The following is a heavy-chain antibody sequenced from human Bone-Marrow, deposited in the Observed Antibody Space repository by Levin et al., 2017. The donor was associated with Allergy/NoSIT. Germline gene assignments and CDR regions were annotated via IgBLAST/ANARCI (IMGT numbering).Heavy chain of an antibody. CDR3: ARVLNPRGFAMDV. D-gene: IGHD2/OR15-2a*01. CDR2: ISTYNAKT. Sequence: ASVKVSCKASGYTYLNYGVTWVRQAPGQGLEWMGWISTYNAKTDYTEKFQDRITMTTETSTSTAYMELSGLRSDDTAVYYCARVLNPRGFAMDVWGPGTTVTVS. V-gene: IGHV1-18*01. CDR1: GYTYLNYG. J-gene: IGHJ6*02.